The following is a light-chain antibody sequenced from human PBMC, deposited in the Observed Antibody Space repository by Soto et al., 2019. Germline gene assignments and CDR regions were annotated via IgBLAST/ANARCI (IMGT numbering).Light chain of an antibody. J-gene: IGLJ2*01. CDR3: GADPGSGSNFVVV. CDR1: SGYSNYK. V-gene: IGLV9-49*01. CDR2: VGTGGIVG. Sequence: QLVLTQPPSASASLGASVTLTCTLSSGYSNYKVDWYQQRPGKGPRFVMRVGTGGIVGSKGDGIPDRFSVLGSGLNRYLTIKNIQEEDESDYHCGADPGSGSNFVVVFGGGTKVTVL.